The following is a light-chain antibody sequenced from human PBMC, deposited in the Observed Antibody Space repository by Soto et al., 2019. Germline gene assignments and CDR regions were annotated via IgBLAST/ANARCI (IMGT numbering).Light chain of an antibody. Sequence: DIQMTQSPSSLSASVGDRVTITCRSSQIIRTYLNWYQQKPGKAPKLLIYSASTLQSGVPSRFSGSGSAANFSLTISSLQPEDFATYYCQQGYSTLPYTFGQGTKVEI. J-gene: IGKJ2*01. V-gene: IGKV1-39*01. CDR3: QQGYSTLPYT. CDR2: SAS. CDR1: QIIRTY.